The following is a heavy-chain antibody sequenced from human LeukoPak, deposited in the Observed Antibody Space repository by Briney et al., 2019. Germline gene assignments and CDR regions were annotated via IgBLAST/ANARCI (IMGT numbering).Heavy chain of an antibody. CDR1: GGSISSSSYY. D-gene: IGHD3-22*01. CDR3: ARVVQPRGRYYDSSGYYACAFDI. J-gene: IGHJ3*02. V-gene: IGHV4-39*07. CDR2: IYYSGST. Sequence: PSETLSLTCTVSGGSISSSSYYWGWIRQPPGKGLEWIGSIYYSGSTYYNPSLKSRVTISVDTSKNQFSLKLSSVTAADTAVYYCARVVQPRGRYYDSSGYYACAFDIWGQGTMVTVSS.